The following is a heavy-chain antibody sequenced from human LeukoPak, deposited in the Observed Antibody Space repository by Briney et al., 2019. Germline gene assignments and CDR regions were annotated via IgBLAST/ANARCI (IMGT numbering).Heavy chain of an antibody. CDR3: ARSEDGYNLDY. CDR1: GGSISSGGYY. Sequence: SETLSLTCTVSGGSISSGGYYWSWIRQPPGKGLEWIGYIYYSGSTNYNPSLKSRVIISVDTSKNQFSLKLKSVTAADTAVYYCARSEDGYNLDYWGQGTLVTVSS. CDR2: IYYSGST. J-gene: IGHJ4*02. D-gene: IGHD5-24*01. V-gene: IGHV4-61*08.